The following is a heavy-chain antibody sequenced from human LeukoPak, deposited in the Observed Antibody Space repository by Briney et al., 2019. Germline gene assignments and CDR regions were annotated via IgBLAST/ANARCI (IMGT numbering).Heavy chain of an antibody. Sequence: GASVKVSCKASGYTFTSYDINWVRQATGQGLEWMGWMNPNSGNTGYAQKFQGRVTMTRNTSISAAYMELSSLRSEDPAVYYCARSKDRVVIPDYWGQGTLVTVSS. V-gene: IGHV1-8*01. J-gene: IGHJ4*02. CDR1: GYTFTSYD. D-gene: IGHD3-3*01. CDR3: ARSKDRVVIPDY. CDR2: MNPNSGNT.